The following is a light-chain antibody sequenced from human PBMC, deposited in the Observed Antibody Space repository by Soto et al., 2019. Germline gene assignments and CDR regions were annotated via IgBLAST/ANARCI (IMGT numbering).Light chain of an antibody. V-gene: IGKV3D-15*01. CDR1: QSVSYN. CDR2: DAS. CDR3: QQYNNWALT. J-gene: IGKJ4*01. Sequence: ETVMTQSPATLSVSPGDRATLSCSASQSVSYNLAWYQQKPGQAPRLLIYDASTRATGIPARFSGSASGTEFTLTISSLLSEDFAVYYCQQYNNWALTFGGGTKVDIK.